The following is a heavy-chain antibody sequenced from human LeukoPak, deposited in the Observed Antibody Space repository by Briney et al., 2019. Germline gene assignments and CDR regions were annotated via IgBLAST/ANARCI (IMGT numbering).Heavy chain of an antibody. Sequence: GGSLRLSCVASGFTSSSYWMTWVRQAPGKGLEWVADIKQDGSGKNYVDSVRGRFTISRDNGENSLYLQMDSLRAEDTAVYYCASRVRGSWHVSYYSYYMDVWGIGTTVTVS. CDR2: IKQDGSGK. CDR1: GFTSSSYW. D-gene: IGHD3-10*01. CDR3: ASRVRGSWHVSYYSYYMDV. J-gene: IGHJ6*03. V-gene: IGHV3-7*01.